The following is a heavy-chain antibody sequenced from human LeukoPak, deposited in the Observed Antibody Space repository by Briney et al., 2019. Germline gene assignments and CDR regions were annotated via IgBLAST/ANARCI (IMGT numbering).Heavy chain of an antibody. CDR2: INPNSGGT. J-gene: IGHJ4*02. V-gene: IGHV1-2*06. CDR3: ARERSTSYSGSFYRYFDF. CDR1: GYTFTGYY. Sequence: ASVKVSCKASGYTFTGYYMHWVRQAPGQGLEWMGRINPNSGGTNYAQKFQGRVTMTRDTFISTAYMELSRLRSDDTAVYYCARERSTSYSGSFYRYFDFWGQGTLVTVSS. D-gene: IGHD1-26*01.